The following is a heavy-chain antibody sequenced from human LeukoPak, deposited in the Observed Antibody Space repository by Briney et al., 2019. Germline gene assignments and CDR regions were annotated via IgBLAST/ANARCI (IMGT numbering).Heavy chain of an antibody. CDR1: GFTFSTYT. J-gene: IGHJ4*02. D-gene: IGHD5-12*01. CDR3: ARETGDRGYSGYGIDY. Sequence: PGGSLRPSCAASGFTFSTYTMNWVRQAPGKGPEWVSSISSSSSYIYYADSVKGRFTISRDNAKKSVYLQMNSLRAEDTAVYYCARETGDRGYSGYGIDYWGQGTLVTVSS. CDR2: ISSSSSYI. V-gene: IGHV3-21*01.